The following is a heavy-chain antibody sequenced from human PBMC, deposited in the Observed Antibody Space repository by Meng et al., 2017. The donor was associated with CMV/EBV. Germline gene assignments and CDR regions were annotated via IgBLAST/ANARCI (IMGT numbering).Heavy chain of an antibody. D-gene: IGHD5-24*01. CDR3: AKQITITNYYYYYAMDV. CDR2: ICSDGTSK. CDR1: GFTFSSSG. Sequence: GGSLRLSCAASGFTFSSSGLHWVRQAPGKGLEWVSVICSDGTSKHYTDSVKGRFTISRDNSKNTMYLQMNSLRAEDTAVYYCAKQITITNYYYYYAMDVWGQGTTVTVSS. J-gene: IGHJ6*02. V-gene: IGHV3-33*03.